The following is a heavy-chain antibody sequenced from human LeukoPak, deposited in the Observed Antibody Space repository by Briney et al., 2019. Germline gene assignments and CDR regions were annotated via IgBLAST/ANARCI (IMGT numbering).Heavy chain of an antibody. J-gene: IGHJ4*02. V-gene: IGHV4-39*07. Sequence: SETLSLTCTVSGGSISSGGYYWSWIRQPPGKGLEWIGEINHSGSTNYNPSLKSRVTISVDTSKNQFSLKLSSVTAADTAVYYCARLSFGWGSDYWGQGTLVTVSS. CDR3: ARLSFGWGSDY. D-gene: IGHD7-27*01. CDR2: INHSGST. CDR1: GGSISSGGYY.